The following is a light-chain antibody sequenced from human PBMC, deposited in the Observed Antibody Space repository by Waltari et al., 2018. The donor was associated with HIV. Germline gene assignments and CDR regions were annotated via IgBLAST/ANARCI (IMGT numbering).Light chain of an antibody. Sequence: SYDLTQPPSVSVSPGPTARITCFGEALSKEYTFWHQQKAGQAPLLVIHKDTERASGIPERFSGSTSGRLVTLTIDDVEPDDEADYYCQSAGGGGTYRFGGGTKLTVL. CDR3: QSAGGGGTYR. V-gene: IGLV3-25*03. CDR1: ALSKEY. CDR2: KDT. J-gene: IGLJ2*01.